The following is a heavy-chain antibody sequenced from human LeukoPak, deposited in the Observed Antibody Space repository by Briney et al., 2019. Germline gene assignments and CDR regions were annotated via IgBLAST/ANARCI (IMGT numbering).Heavy chain of an antibody. D-gene: IGHD5-24*01. CDR1: GITFSSHA. V-gene: IGHV3-23*01. J-gene: IGHJ6*03. CDR3: TKGGAATMRDGYNYYYYYVEV. Sequence: PGGSLRLSCAASGITFSSHAMSWVRQAPGKGLEWVSLISGSGGHTYYGDSVKGRFTISRDNSTNRLYLQMNSLRPEDTAVYYCTKGGAATMRDGYNYYYYYVEVWGRGTTVTVSS. CDR2: ISGSGGHT.